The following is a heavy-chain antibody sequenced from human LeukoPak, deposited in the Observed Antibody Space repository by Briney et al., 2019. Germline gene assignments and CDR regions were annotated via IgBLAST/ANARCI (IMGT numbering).Heavy chain of an antibody. CDR3: ARGPRAYYYGSGSYFSNWFDP. CDR2: ISSSSRTI. CDR1: GFTFSSYS. Sequence: GSLRLSCAASGFTFSSYSMNWVRQAPGKGLEWVSYISSSSRTIYYADSVKGRFTISRDNPKNSLYPQMNTLRAEDTAVYYRARGPRAYYYGSGSYFSNWFDPWGQGTLVTVSS. D-gene: IGHD3-10*01. J-gene: IGHJ5*02. V-gene: IGHV3-48*04.